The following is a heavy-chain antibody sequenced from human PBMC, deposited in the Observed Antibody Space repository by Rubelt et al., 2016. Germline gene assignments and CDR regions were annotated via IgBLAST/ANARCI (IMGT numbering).Heavy chain of an antibody. CDR3: ARHRGRVAVANGLDY. J-gene: IGHJ4*02. CDR1: GGSFSGYY. V-gene: IGHV4-34*01. CDR2: INHSGST. Sequence: QVQLQQWGAGLLKPSETLSLTCAVYGGSFSGYYWSWIRQPPGKGLEWIGEINHSGSTNYNPSRKGLVTSSVSTSKNQFSLKLGCVTAADTAVYYCARHRGRVAVANGLDYWGQGTLVTVSS. D-gene: IGHD6-19*01.